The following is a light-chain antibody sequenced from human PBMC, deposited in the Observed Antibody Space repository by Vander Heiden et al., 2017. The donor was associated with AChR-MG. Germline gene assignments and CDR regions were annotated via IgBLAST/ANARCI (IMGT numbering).Light chain of an antibody. CDR2: GND. CDR1: SSNIGSNT. CDR3: AAWDDSLNGPYVV. Sequence: QSVLTQPPSASGTPGQRVTISCSGSSSNIGSNTVNWYQQLPGTAPKLLIYGNDQRPSGVPDRFSGSKSGTSVSLAISGLQSEDEADYYCAAWDDSLNGPYVVFGGGTKLTVL. J-gene: IGLJ2*01. V-gene: IGLV1-44*01.